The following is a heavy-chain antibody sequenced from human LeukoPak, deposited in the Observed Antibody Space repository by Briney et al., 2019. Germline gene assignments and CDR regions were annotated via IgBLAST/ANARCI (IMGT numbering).Heavy chain of an antibody. CDR1: GGSISSSSYY. Sequence: SETLSLTCTVSGGSISSSSYYWGWIRQPPGKGLEGIGSIYYSGSTYYNPSLKSRVTISVDTSKNQFSLKLSSVTAADTAVYYCAKNQLLWFGELLDAFDIWGQGTMVTVSS. V-gene: IGHV4-39*07. J-gene: IGHJ3*02. CDR3: AKNQLLWFGELLDAFDI. D-gene: IGHD3-10*01. CDR2: IYYSGST.